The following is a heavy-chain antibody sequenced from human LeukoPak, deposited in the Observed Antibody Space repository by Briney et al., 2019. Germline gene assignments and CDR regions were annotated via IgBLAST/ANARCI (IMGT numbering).Heavy chain of an antibody. J-gene: IGHJ4*02. D-gene: IGHD5-12*01. CDR2: IYYSGST. Sequence: PSETLSLTCTVSGGSISSGDYYWSWIRQPPGKSLEWIGYIYYSGSTYYNPSLKSRVTISVDTSKNQFSLKLSSVTAADTAVYYCARLYESPIIVATIGGFDYWGQGTLVTVSS. CDR1: GGSISSGDYY. V-gene: IGHV4-30-4*01. CDR3: ARLYESPIIVATIGGFDY.